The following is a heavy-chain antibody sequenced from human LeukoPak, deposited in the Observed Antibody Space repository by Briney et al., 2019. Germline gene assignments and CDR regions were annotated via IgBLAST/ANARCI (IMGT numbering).Heavy chain of an antibody. CDR2: IYYSGST. CDR3: VRDSSDGSDWSYDAFDI. CDR1: GGSISSGGYY. Sequence: SETLSLTCTVSGGSISSGGYYWGWIRQPPGKGLEWIGSIYYSGSTNHNPSLTSRVTTSVDTSKNQFSLKLSSVTAADTAVYYCVRDSSDGSDWSYDAFDIWGQGTMVTVSS. J-gene: IGHJ3*02. D-gene: IGHD3-9*01. V-gene: IGHV4-39*07.